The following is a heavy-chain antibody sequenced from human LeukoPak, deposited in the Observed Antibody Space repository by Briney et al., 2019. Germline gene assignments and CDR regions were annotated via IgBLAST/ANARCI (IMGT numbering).Heavy chain of an antibody. D-gene: IGHD1-26*01. J-gene: IGHJ4*02. CDR1: GYTFTSYG. V-gene: IGHV1-18*01. Sequence: ASVEVSCKASGYTFTSYGISWVRQAPGQGLEWMGWISAYNGNTNYAQKLQGRVTMTTDTSTSTAYMELRSLRSDDTAVYYCAASSIVGATEHFDYWGQGTLVTVSS. CDR3: AASSIVGATEHFDY. CDR2: ISAYNGNT.